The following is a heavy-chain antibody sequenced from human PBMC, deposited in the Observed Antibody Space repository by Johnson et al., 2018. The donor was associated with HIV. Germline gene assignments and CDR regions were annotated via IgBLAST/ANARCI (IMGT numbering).Heavy chain of an antibody. CDR2: VSAGGDNT. CDR1: GFTFSSYA. D-gene: IGHD6-19*01. CDR3: VRGGQWGPTDGFDV. V-gene: IGHV3-23*04. Sequence: EVQLVESGGGLVQPGGSLRLSCAASGFTFSSYAMDWVRQTPGKGLAWVSAVSAGGDNTYYADSVEGRFTISRDNSKNTLYLQMNSLRAEDTAVYYCVRGGQWGPTDGFDVWGQGTMVTVSS. J-gene: IGHJ3*01.